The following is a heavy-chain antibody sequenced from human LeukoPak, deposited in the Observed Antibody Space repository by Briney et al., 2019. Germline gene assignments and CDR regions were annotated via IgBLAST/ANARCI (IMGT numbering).Heavy chain of an antibody. J-gene: IGHJ3*02. CDR2: ISSGGSYI. D-gene: IGHD6-19*01. V-gene: IGHV3-21*01. Sequence: GGSLRLSCAASGFTFSNYNMNWVRQAPGKGLEWVSFISSGGSYIYYTDSVKGRFTISRDNSKNTLYLQMSSLRAEDTAVYYCVKDGGAVDGGGAFDIWGQGTMVTVSS. CDR1: GFTFSNYN. CDR3: VKDGGAVDGGGAFDI.